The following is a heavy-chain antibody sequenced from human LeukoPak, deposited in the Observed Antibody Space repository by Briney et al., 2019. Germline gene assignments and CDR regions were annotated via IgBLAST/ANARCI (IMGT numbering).Heavy chain of an antibody. D-gene: IGHD2-2*01. Sequence: PSETLSLTCTVSGGSISSYYWSWIRQPPGKGLECIGYIYYSGSTNYNPSLKSRVTISVDTSKNQFSLKLSSVTAADTAVYYCARDNGCSSTSCPYYYYYYMDVWGKGTTVTVSS. CDR3: ARDNGCSSTSCPYYYYYYMDV. CDR2: IYYSGST. V-gene: IGHV4-59*01. J-gene: IGHJ6*03. CDR1: GGSISSYY.